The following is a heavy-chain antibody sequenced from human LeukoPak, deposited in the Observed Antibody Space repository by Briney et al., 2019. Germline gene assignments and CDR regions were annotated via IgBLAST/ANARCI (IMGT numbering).Heavy chain of an antibody. CDR1: GYTLTELS. CDR2: FDPEDGET. J-gene: IGHJ4*02. V-gene: IGHV1-24*01. CDR3: ATAPRQWLVLSVGQTFDY. D-gene: IGHD6-19*01. Sequence: ASVKVSCKVSGYTLTELSTHWVRQAPGKGLEWMRGFDPEDGETIYAQKFQGRVTMTEDTSTDTAYMELSSLRSEDTAVYYCATAPRQWLVLSVGQTFDYWGQGTLVTVSS.